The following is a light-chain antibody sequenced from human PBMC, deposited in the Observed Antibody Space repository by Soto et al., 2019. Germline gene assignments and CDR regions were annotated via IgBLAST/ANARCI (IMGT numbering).Light chain of an antibody. J-gene: IGLJ3*02. CDR3: ATWDDSLSGWV. CDR2: EVD. V-gene: IGLV2-8*01. CDR1: SDDIGTYNY. Sequence: QSVLTQPPSASGSPGQSVTISCTGTSDDIGTYNYVSWFQQHSGNAPKLIIYEVDKRPSGVPNRFSGSKSGNTASLTISGLRSEDEADYYCATWDDSLSGWVFGGGTKLTVL.